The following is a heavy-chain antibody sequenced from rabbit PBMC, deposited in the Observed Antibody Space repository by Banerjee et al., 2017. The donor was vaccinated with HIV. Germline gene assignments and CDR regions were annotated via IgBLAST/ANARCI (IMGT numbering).Heavy chain of an antibody. D-gene: IGHD6-1*01. CDR3: GRDRDGDAGYGSLAL. V-gene: IGHV1S43*01. J-gene: IGHJ3*01. CDR2: IYTGSSGST. Sequence: GLEWIACIYTGSSGSTYYASWAKGRFTISRSTSLNTVDLKMTSLTVADTATYFCGRDRDGDAGYGSLALWGQGTLVTVS.